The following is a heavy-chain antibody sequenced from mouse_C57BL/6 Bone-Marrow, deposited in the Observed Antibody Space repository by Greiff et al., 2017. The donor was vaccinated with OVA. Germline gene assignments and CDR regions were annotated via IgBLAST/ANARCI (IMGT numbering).Heavy chain of an antibody. CDR2: ISYDGSN. CDR1: GYSITSGYH. Sequence: EVKLMESGPGLVKPSQSLSLTCSVTGYSITSGYHWNWIRQFPGNKLEWMGYISYDGSNNYNPSLKNRISITRDTSKNQFFLKLNSVTTEDTATEYCARDDYGYDRAWFAYWGQGTLVTVSA. CDR3: ARDDYGYDRAWFAY. J-gene: IGHJ3*01. D-gene: IGHD2-2*01. V-gene: IGHV3-6*01.